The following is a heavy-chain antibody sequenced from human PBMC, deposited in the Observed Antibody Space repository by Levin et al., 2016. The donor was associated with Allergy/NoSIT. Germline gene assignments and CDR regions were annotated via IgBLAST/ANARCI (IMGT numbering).Heavy chain of an antibody. J-gene: IGHJ4*02. Sequence: VRQAPGKGLEWVAIISYDGSNKYYADSAKGRFTISRDNSKNTLYLQVNSLRAEDTAVYYCATLKRTGSGSYHADYWGQGTLVTVSS. CDR2: ISYDGSNK. D-gene: IGHD1-26*01. V-gene: IGHV3-33*01. CDR3: ATLKRTGSGSYHADY.